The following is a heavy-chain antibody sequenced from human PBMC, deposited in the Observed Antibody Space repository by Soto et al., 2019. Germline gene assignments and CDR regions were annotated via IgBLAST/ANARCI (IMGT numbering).Heavy chain of an antibody. J-gene: IGHJ4*02. CDR2: ISGSGSTI. CDR3: AREYPYFDY. D-gene: IGHD2-2*02. V-gene: IGHV3-11*01. CDR1: GFSFSDYY. Sequence: LRLSCTASGFSFSDYYMSWIRQAPGKGLEWVSYISGSGSTIYYADSVEGRFTISRDNVKKSLYLQMNSLRAEDTAVYFCAREYPYFDYWGQGALVTVSS.